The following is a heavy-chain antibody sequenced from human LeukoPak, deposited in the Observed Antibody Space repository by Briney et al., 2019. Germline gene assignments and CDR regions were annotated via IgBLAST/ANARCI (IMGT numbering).Heavy chain of an antibody. J-gene: IGHJ4*02. D-gene: IGHD2-2*01. CDR3: AKDRRRYQLLFDY. CDR2: ISTSSSYI. Sequence: GGSLRLSCAASGFTFSSYGMHWVRQAPGKGLEWVSSISTSSSYIYYADSVKGRFTISRDNSKNTLYLQMNSLRAEDTAVYYCAKDRRRYQLLFDYWGQGTLVTVSS. V-gene: IGHV3-21*01. CDR1: GFTFSSYG.